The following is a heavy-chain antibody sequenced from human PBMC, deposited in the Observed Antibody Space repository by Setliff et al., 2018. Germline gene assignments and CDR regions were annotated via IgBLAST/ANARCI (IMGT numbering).Heavy chain of an antibody. CDR1: GYDFINYW. J-gene: IGHJ4*02. CDR3: AKIWGAYCTGNRCHSDPPHWDN. V-gene: IGHV3-74*01. Sequence: GESLKISCKGTGYDFINYWMHWVRQAPGKGLVWVSRVNSDGSSTIYADSVKGRFTISRDNAKNSLDLQMDSLRAEDTAIYYCAKIWGAYCTGNRCHSDPPHWDNWGQGTLVTVSS. D-gene: IGHD2-15*01. CDR2: VNSDGSST.